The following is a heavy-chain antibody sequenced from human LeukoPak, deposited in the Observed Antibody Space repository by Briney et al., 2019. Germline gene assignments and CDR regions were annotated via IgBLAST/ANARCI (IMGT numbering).Heavy chain of an antibody. CDR1: GYSISSGYF. CDR3: ARCSDFYYFDY. J-gene: IGHJ4*02. Sequence: SETLSLTCAVSGYSISSGYFWGWTRQPPGKGLEWIGSIYHSGNTYYKPSLKSRVTISVDTSKNQFSLKLSSVTAADTAVYYCARCSDFYYFDYWGQGTLVTVSS. V-gene: IGHV4-38-2*01. CDR2: IYHSGNT. D-gene: IGHD3/OR15-3a*01.